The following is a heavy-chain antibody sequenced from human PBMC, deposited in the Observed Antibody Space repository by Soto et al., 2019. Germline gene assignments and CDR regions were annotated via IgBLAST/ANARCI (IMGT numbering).Heavy chain of an antibody. Sequence: QVQLVQSGAEVKKPGASVKVSCKASGYTFTSYGISWVRQAPGQGLEWMGWISTYNGNTKYAQKLQGRVTMTTDTATSTAYMELRRLRSDDKAVFYCAREMVRGVGADYWGQGTLVTVSS. J-gene: IGHJ4*02. CDR1: GYTFTSYG. CDR2: ISTYNGNT. V-gene: IGHV1-18*01. CDR3: AREMVRGVGADY. D-gene: IGHD3-10*01.